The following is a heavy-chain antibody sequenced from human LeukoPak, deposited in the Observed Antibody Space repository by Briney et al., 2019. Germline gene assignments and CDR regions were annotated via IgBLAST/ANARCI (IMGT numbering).Heavy chain of an antibody. CDR1: GGTFSSYT. CDR2: IIPILGIA. Sequence: SVKVSCKASGGTFSSYTISLVRQAPGQGLEWMGRIIPILGIANYAQKFQGRVTITADKSTSTAYMELSSLRSEDTAVYYCARLVPAATPASKNRDCWGQGTLVTVSS. CDR3: ARLVPAATPASKNRDC. D-gene: IGHD2-2*01. V-gene: IGHV1-69*02. J-gene: IGHJ4*02.